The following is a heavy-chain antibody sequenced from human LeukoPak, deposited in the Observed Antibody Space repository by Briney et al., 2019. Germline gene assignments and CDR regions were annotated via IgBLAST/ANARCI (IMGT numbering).Heavy chain of an antibody. V-gene: IGHV3-23*01. Sequence: GGSLRLSCAASGITFSSYAMTWVRQAPGKGLEWVSGISGSGESTYYAHSVKGRFTISRDNSKNTLYLQMDSLRAEDTAVYYCAKGGPAGFGPWGQGTLVTVSS. CDR1: GITFSSYA. J-gene: IGHJ5*02. CDR3: AKGGPAGFGP. D-gene: IGHD3-10*01. CDR2: ISGSGEST.